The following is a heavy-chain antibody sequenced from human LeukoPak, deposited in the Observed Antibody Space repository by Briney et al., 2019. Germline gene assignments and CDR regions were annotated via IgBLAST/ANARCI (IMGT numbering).Heavy chain of an antibody. Sequence: GGSLRLSCAASGFDFTIYNMNWVRQAPGKGLEWISYISPSSSTIYYADSVKGRFTISRDNAKNSLYLQMNSLRVEDTAVYYCARGKGIENWGQGTLVTVSS. J-gene: IGHJ4*02. CDR1: GFDFTIYN. CDR2: ISPSSSTI. CDR3: ARGKGIEN. V-gene: IGHV3-48*01. D-gene: IGHD2-15*01.